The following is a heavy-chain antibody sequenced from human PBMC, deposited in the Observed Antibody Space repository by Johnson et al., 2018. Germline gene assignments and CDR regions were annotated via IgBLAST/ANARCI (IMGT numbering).Heavy chain of an antibody. CDR2: ISSSSRII. D-gene: IGHD2-21*02. Sequence: VQLVESGGGLVQPGGTLRLSCTASGFTFSTYSMNWVRQAPGKGLEWVSYISSSSRIIYYADSVKGRFTISRDNDKNSLYLQMNSLRDEDTAVYYCARLGAYGGGDCLDALDIWGQGTMVTVSS. CDR1: GFTFSTYS. V-gene: IGHV3-48*02. J-gene: IGHJ3*02. CDR3: ARLGAYGGGDCLDALDI.